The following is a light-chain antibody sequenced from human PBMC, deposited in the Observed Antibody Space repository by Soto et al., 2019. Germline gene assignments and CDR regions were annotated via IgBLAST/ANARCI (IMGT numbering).Light chain of an antibody. Sequence: IVLTQSPGTLSLSPGDRATLSCRASQSVSRSYLGWYQQKPGQAPRLLIYGASNRATGIPDRFSGSGSGTDFTLTISRLEPEDFAVYYCQQYGSSGTFGQGTKVDIK. CDR1: QSVSRSY. V-gene: IGKV3-20*01. CDR3: QQYGSSGT. CDR2: GAS. J-gene: IGKJ1*01.